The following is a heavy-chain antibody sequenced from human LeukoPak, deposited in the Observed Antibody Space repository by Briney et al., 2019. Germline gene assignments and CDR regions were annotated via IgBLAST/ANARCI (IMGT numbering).Heavy chain of an antibody. Sequence: QPGGSLTLSCAASGFTFSSYAMSWVRQAPGKGLEWVSAISGSGGSTYYADSVKGRLTISRDNSKNTLYLQMNSLRAEDTAVYYCAKDWGYYYDSSGDGYFDYWGQGTLVTVSS. CDR2: ISGSGGST. CDR3: AKDWGYYYDSSGDGYFDY. J-gene: IGHJ4*02. V-gene: IGHV3-23*01. D-gene: IGHD3-22*01. CDR1: GFTFSSYA.